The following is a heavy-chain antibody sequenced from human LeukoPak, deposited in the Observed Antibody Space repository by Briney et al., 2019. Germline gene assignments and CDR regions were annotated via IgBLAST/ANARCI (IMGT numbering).Heavy chain of an antibody. Sequence: ASVKVSCKASGYTFTGYYMHWVRQAPGQGLEWMGWIDPNSGGTNYAQKFQGRVTMTRDTSISTAYMELSRLRSDDTAVYYCARDWRGIAVAFDYWGQGTLVTVSS. J-gene: IGHJ4*02. D-gene: IGHD6-19*01. CDR3: ARDWRGIAVAFDY. CDR1: GYTFTGYY. V-gene: IGHV1-2*02. CDR2: IDPNSGGT.